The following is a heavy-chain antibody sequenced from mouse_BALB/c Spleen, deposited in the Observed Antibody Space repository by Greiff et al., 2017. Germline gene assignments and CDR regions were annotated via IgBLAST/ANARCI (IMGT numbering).Heavy chain of an antibody. J-gene: IGHJ3*01. CDR2: ISSGGSYT. CDR3: ARGDYDGAWFAY. V-gene: IGHV5-6*02. Sequence: DVMLVESGGDLVKPGGSLKLSCAASGFTFNSYGMSWVRQTPDKRLEWVATISSGGSYTYYPDSVKGRFTISRDNAKNTLYLQMSSLKSEDTAMYYCARGDYDGAWFAYWGQGTLVTVSA. CDR1: GFTFNSYG. D-gene: IGHD2-4*01.